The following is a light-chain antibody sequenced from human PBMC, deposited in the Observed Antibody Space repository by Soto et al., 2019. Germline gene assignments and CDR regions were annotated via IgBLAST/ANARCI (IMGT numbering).Light chain of an antibody. CDR1: SSDVGGYNY. CDR2: EVS. CDR3: SSYAGSNINNCV. V-gene: IGLV2-8*01. Sequence: QSALTQPPSASGSPGQSVTISCTGTSSDVGGYNYVSWYQQHPGKAPKLMIYEVSKRPSGVPDRFSGSKSGNTASLTVSGLQAEDEADYYCSSYAGSNINNCVFGTGTKVTVL. J-gene: IGLJ1*01.